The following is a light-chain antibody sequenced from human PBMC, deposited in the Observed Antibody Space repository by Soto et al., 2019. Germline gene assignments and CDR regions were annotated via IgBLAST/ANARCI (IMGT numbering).Light chain of an antibody. Sequence: QSPGSRSLPQEERATLSCRASQSVSSGYLAWYQHRPGQAPRLLIYGASTGATGLPPRFSGSGSGTEFTLTINSLQADDFAVYYCHPYKTRPWTSDQETEVDIK. CDR3: HPYKTRPWT. CDR2: GAS. CDR1: QSVSSGY. J-gene: IGKJ1*01. V-gene: IGKV3-15*01.